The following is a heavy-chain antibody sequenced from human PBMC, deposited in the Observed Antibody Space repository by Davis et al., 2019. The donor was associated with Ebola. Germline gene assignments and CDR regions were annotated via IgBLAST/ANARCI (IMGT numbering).Heavy chain of an antibody. CDR2: IYPGDSDT. V-gene: IGHV5-51*01. CDR1: GYSFTSYW. D-gene: IGHD1-26*01. Sequence: GESLKISCKGSGYSFTSYWIGWVRQMPGKGLEWMGIIYPGDSDTRYSPSFQGQVTISADKSISTAYLQWSSLKASDTAMYYCARQEGASNYYYYGMDVWGQGTTVTVSS. J-gene: IGHJ6*02. CDR3: ARQEGASNYYYYGMDV.